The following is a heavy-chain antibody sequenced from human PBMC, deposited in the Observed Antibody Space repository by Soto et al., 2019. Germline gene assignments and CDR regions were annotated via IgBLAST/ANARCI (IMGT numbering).Heavy chain of an antibody. J-gene: IGHJ5*02. V-gene: IGHV4-59*01. CDR1: GGSISNYY. D-gene: IGHD3-16*01. CDR2: MYYNGNI. Sequence: SETLSLTCNVSGGSISNYYWTWVRQPPEKGLEWIGYMYYNGNINYNPSLKSRVTISIDTSKNQFSLTLKSVTAADTAVYYCASGGNWFDPWGQGSWSPSPQ. CDR3: ASGGNWFDP.